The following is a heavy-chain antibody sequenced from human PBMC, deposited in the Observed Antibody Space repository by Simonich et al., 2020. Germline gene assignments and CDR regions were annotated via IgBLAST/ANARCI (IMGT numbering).Heavy chain of an antibody. V-gene: IGHV4-34*01. D-gene: IGHD3-9*01. Sequence: PGKGLVWLGEINNIGRTTDNTSIKIRVTISVDTSKNQFSLKLSSVTAADTAVYYCARGKNYDILTGGWYFDLWGRGTLVTVSS. J-gene: IGHJ2*01. CDR3: ARGKNYDILTGGWYFDL. CDR2: INNIGRT.